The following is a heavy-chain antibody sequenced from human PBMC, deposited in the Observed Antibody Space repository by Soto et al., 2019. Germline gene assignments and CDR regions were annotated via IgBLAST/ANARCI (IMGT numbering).Heavy chain of an antibody. V-gene: IGHV2-5*02. CDR2: IYWDDDK. CDR1: GVSLSTSGVG. Sequence: QITLKESGPTLVKPTQTLTLTCTFSGVSLSTSGVGVGWIRQPPGKALEWLALIYWDDDKRYSPSLKSRLTITKDTSKNQVVLTMTNMDPVDTATYYCAHTLAYITVTMGWVDYWGQGTLVTVSS. CDR3: AHTLAYITVTMGWVDY. D-gene: IGHD4-17*01. J-gene: IGHJ4*02.